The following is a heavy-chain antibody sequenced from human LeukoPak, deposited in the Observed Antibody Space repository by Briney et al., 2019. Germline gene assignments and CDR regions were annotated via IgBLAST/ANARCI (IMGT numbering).Heavy chain of an antibody. CDR3: AKDLYGDYDNDY. D-gene: IGHD4-17*01. J-gene: IGHJ4*02. CDR2: ISGSGSIT. CDR1: GFTFSSYA. Sequence: GGSLRLSCAASGFTFSSYAMSWVRQAPGKGLEWVSGISGSGSITYYADSVKGRFTISRDNSKNTLYLQMNSLRAEDTALYYCAKDLYGDYDNDYWGQGTLVTVSS. V-gene: IGHV3-23*01.